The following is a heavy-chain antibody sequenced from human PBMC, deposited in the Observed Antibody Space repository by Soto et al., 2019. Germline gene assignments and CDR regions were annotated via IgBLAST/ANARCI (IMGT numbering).Heavy chain of an antibody. D-gene: IGHD1-26*01. CDR2: INHLETT. V-gene: IGHV4-30-2*01. J-gene: IGHJ4*02. Sequence: QLQLHESGSGLVKPSQTLSLTCTVSGASITYGGYSWSWIRQTPGNGLEWIGYINHLETTFYNPSFESRLSLSIDRAKHQFSLNLNSMSAADRAVYFCARGGGSDSFDYWGQGILVTVSS. CDR1: GASITYGGYS. CDR3: ARGGGSDSFDY.